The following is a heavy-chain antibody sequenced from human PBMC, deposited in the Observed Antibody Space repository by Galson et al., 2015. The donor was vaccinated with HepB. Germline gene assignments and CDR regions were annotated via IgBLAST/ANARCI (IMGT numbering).Heavy chain of an antibody. CDR2: VGTAGDP. Sequence: SLRLSCAASGFTFSNYDMHWVRQATGKGLEWVSTVGTAGDPFYPGSVKGRFTISRDNAKNSLYLQMNSLRAEDTAVYYCARVAGPEWYGMDVWGQGTTVTVSS. CDR3: ARVAGPEWYGMDV. J-gene: IGHJ6*02. V-gene: IGHV3-13*05. CDR1: GFTFSNYD. D-gene: IGHD6-19*01.